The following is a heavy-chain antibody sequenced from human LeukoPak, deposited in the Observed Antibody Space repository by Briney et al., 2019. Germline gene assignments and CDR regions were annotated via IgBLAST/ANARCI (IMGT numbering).Heavy chain of an antibody. CDR3: AREGLGYCSGGSCPQNWFDP. Sequence: GGSLRLSCAASGFTFNSYWMSWVRQAPGKGLEWVANIKKDGSEKNYVDSVKGRFTISRDNAKNSLYLQMNSLRAEDTAVYYCAREGLGYCSGGSCPQNWFDPWGQGTLVTVSS. V-gene: IGHV3-7*01. J-gene: IGHJ5*02. CDR2: IKKDGSEK. CDR1: GFTFNSYW. D-gene: IGHD2-15*01.